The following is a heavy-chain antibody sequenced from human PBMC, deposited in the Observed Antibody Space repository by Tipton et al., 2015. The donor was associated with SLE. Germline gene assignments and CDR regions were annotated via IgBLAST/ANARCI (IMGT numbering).Heavy chain of an antibody. CDR3: ARWETAPGFSSDAFHF. V-gene: IGHV1-18*01. CDR1: GYTFTSYG. Sequence: QLVQSGAEVKKPGASVKVSCKASGYTFTSYGISWVRQAPGQGLEWMGWISAYNGNTNYAQKLQGRVTMTTDTSTSTAYMDLRSLRSDDTAVYYCARWETAPGFSSDAFHFWGQGTLVTVSS. J-gene: IGHJ3*01. CDR2: ISAYNGNT. D-gene: IGHD6-13*01.